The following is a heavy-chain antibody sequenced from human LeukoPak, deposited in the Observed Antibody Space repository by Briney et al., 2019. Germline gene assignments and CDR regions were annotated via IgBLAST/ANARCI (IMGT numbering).Heavy chain of an antibody. V-gene: IGHV4-34*01. Sequence: SETLSLTCAVYGGSFSGYYWSWIRQPPGKGLEWIGEINHSGSTNYNPSLKSRVTISVDTSKNQFSLKLSSVTAADTAEYYCARGQHYTRGWFDPWGQGTLVTVSS. D-gene: IGHD4-11*01. CDR1: GGSFSGYY. J-gene: IGHJ5*02. CDR2: INHSGST. CDR3: ARGQHYTRGWFDP.